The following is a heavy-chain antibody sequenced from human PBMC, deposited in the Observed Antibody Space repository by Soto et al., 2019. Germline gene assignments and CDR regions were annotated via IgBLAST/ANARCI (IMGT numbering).Heavy chain of an antibody. CDR1: GFTFSSYA. Sequence: EVQLLESGGGLVQPGGSLRLSCAASGFTFSSYAMSWVRQAPGKGLEWVSAISGSGGSTYYADSVKGRFTISRDNSTNTLYLQMNSLRAEDTAVYYCAKESSRSYYDSSGYYFHWGQGTLVTVSS. CDR3: AKESSRSYYDSSGYYFH. D-gene: IGHD3-22*01. CDR2: ISGSGGST. J-gene: IGHJ4*02. V-gene: IGHV3-23*01.